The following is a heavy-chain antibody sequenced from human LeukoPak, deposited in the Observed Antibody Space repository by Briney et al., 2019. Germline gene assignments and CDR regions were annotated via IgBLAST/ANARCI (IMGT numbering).Heavy chain of an antibody. CDR2: IWYDGSNK. CDR1: GFTFSSYG. D-gene: IGHD2-15*01. V-gene: IGHV3-33*01. CDR3: AREVAAKGTIDY. Sequence: PGGSLRLSCAASGFTFSSYGMHWVRQAPGKGLEGVAVIWYDGSNKYYADSVKGRFTIPRDNSKNTLYLQMNSLRAEDTAVYYCAREVAAKGTIDYWGQGTLVTVSS. J-gene: IGHJ4*02.